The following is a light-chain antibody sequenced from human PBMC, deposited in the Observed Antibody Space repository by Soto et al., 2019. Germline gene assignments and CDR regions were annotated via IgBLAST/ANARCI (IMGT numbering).Light chain of an antibody. J-gene: IGKJ1*01. Sequence: ENVLTQSPGTLSLSPGQRATLSCRASHTISSSYLAWYQQKPSQAPRLLIYAISDRATGVPDRFRGSGSGTDFTLTITRLEPEDFEVYFCQQYDSSHRTFGQGTKGDIK. CDR2: AIS. CDR1: HTISSSY. CDR3: QQYDSSHRT. V-gene: IGKV3-20*01.